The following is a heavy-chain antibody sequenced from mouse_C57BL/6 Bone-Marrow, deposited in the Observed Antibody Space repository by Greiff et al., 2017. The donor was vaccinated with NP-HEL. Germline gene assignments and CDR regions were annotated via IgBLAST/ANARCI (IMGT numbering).Heavy chain of an antibody. J-gene: IGHJ1*03. V-gene: IGHV1-78*01. CDR1: GYTFTDHT. CDR2: IYPRDGST. CDR3: AIYYYGSTSSRYFDV. Sequence: VQLQQSDAELVKPGASVKISCKVSGYTFTDHTIHWMKQRPEQGLEWIGYIYPRDGSTKYNEKFKGKATLTADKSSSTAYMQLNSLTSEDSAVYCCAIYYYGSTSSRYFDVWGTGTTVTVSS. D-gene: IGHD1-1*01.